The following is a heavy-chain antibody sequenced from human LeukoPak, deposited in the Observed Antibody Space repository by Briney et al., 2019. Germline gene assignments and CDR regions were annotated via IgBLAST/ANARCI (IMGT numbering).Heavy chain of an antibody. Sequence: SETLSLTCTASGGSISSYYWRWMRQPPGKGLEWIGYIYYSGSTNYNPSLKSRVTISGDTSKNQFSLKLSSVTAADTAVYYCARHGDYYDSSGYPTVEYFQHWGQGTLVTVSS. V-gene: IGHV4-59*08. CDR3: ARHGDYYDSSGYPTVEYFQH. CDR2: IYYSGST. CDR1: GGSISSYY. J-gene: IGHJ1*01. D-gene: IGHD3-22*01.